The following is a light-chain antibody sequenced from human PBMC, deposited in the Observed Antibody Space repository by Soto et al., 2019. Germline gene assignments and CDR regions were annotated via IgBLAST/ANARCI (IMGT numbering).Light chain of an antibody. V-gene: IGKV1-5*03. CDR2: KAS. CDR3: QHSWA. J-gene: IGKJ1*01. CDR1: QSISTW. Sequence: DIQMTQSPSTLSASVGDRVTITCRASQSISTWLAWYQQKPGKAPKLLISKASSLESGVPSRFSGSGSGTEFTLTISSLQPDDFATYYCQHSWAFGQGTKVEIK.